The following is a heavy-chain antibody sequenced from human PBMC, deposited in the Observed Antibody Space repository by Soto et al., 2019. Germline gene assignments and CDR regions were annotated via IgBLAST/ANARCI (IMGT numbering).Heavy chain of an antibody. Sequence: EVQLLQFGGGLVQPGGSLRLSCVASGFTFPDYGMAWVRQTPRKGLEWVATVSGHADNVHYADSVKGRFTVSRDQSINTAYLQMNSLRAEDTAVYYCTNDCCGSGGAFFDFWGRGALVTVSP. J-gene: IGHJ4*02. CDR1: GFTFPDYG. V-gene: IGHV3-23*01. D-gene: IGHD2-15*01. CDR2: VSGHADNV. CDR3: TNDCCGSGGAFFDF.